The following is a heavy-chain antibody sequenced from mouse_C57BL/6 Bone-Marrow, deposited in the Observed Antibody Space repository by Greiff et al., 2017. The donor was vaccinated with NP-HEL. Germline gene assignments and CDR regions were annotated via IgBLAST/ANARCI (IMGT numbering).Heavy chain of an antibody. D-gene: IGHD1-1*01. CDR3: ARYYGSSPWAWFAY. Sequence: QVQLQQPGAELVKPGASVKLSCKASGYTFTSYWMHWVKQRPGQGLEWIGMIHPNSGSTNYNEKFKSKATLTVDKSSSTAYMQLSSLTSEDSAVYYCARYYGSSPWAWFAYWGQGTLVTVSA. CDR2: IHPNSGST. J-gene: IGHJ3*01. V-gene: IGHV1-64*01. CDR1: GYTFTSYW.